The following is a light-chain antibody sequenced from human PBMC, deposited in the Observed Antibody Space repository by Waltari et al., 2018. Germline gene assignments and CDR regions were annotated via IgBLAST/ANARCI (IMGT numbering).Light chain of an antibody. Sequence: DIVMTQSPASQAVSLGERATINCKSSQSLLSDSNNKNYLAWYQQKPGQPPKLLIYWSFTREPGVPDRFSGRGSETDFTLTISSLQAEDVAVYYCQQYFRTPFTFGGGTKVEI. J-gene: IGKJ4*01. V-gene: IGKV4-1*01. CDR3: QQYFRTPFT. CDR1: QSLLSDSNNKNY. CDR2: WSF.